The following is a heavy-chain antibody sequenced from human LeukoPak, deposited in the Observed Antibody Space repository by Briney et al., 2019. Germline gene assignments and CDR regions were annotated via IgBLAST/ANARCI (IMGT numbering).Heavy chain of an antibody. CDR1: GGSISSSSSY. CDR3: ARYESSAYGIDV. D-gene: IGHD3-22*01. CDR2: IYYSGST. J-gene: IGHJ2*01. V-gene: IGHV4-39*01. Sequence: RASETLSLTCTVSGGSISSSSSYWVWIRQPPGMGLEWIGSIYYSGSTYSNPSLKSRVTISVDTSKNQFSLKVSSVAAADTAVYYRARYESSAYGIDVWGRGTLVTVSS.